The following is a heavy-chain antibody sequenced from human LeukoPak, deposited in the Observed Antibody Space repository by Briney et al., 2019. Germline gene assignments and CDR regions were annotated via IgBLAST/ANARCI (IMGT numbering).Heavy chain of an antibody. D-gene: IGHD3-10*01. V-gene: IGHV3-53*01. J-gene: IGHJ2*01. Sequence: GGSLRLSCAASGFTVSTNYMNWVRQAPGKGLEWVSILYSGSDTYYADSVKGRFTISRDSSKNILSLQMNNLRAEDTAVYYCARVGDHFHWYLDLWGRGTLDTVSS. CDR3: ARVGDHFHWYLDL. CDR2: LYSGSDT. CDR1: GFTVSTNY.